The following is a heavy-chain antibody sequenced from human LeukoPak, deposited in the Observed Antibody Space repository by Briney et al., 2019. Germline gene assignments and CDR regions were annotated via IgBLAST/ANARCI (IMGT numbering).Heavy chain of an antibody. D-gene: IGHD6-19*01. CDR2: ISSSSSTI. J-gene: IGHJ4*02. CDR1: GFTFSSYS. CDR3: ARSLVYSSVAFDY. V-gene: IGHV3-48*04. Sequence: GGSLRLSCAASGFTFSSYSMNWVRQAPGKGLEWVSYISSSSSTIYYADSVKGRFTISRDNAKNSLYLQMNSLRAEDTAVYYCARSLVYSSVAFDYWGQGTLVTVSS.